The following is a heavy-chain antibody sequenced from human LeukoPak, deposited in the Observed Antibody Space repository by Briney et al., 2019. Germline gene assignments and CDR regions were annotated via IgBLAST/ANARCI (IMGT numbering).Heavy chain of an antibody. Sequence: GESLKISCRGSGYTFTNHWISWVRQMPGKGLEWMGKIDPSDSYTNYSPSFQGHVTISADKSISTAYLQWSSLKASDTAMYYCARAPDSDSGYDYFDYWGQGTLVTVSS. CDR3: ARAPDSDSGYDYFDY. J-gene: IGHJ4*02. D-gene: IGHD5-12*01. CDR1: GYTFTNHW. V-gene: IGHV5-10-1*01. CDR2: IDPSDSYT.